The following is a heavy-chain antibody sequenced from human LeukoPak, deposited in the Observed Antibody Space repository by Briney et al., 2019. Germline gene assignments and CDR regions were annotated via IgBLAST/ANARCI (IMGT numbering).Heavy chain of an antibody. V-gene: IGHV3-21*01. Sequence: GGSLRLSCAASGFTFSSYAMNWVRQAPGKGLEWVSSISSSSSYIYYADSVKGRFTISRDNAKNSLYLQMNSLRAEDTAVYYCARDGYSSSWGVIDYWGQGTLVTVSS. CDR1: GFTFSSYA. CDR2: ISSSSSYI. CDR3: ARDGYSSSWGVIDY. D-gene: IGHD6-13*01. J-gene: IGHJ4*02.